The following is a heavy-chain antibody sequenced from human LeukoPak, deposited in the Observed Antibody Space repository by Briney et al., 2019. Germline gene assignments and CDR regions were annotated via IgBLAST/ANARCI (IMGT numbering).Heavy chain of an antibody. CDR2: IYYSGGT. Sequence: SSEALSLTCTVSGGSISSYYWSWIRQPPGKGLEWIGYIYYSGGTDYNPSLKSRVTISVDTSKNQFSLKLSSVTAADTAVYYCAREGNWFDPWGQGTLVTVSS. CDR1: GGSISSYY. V-gene: IGHV4-59*01. J-gene: IGHJ5*02. CDR3: AREGNWFDP.